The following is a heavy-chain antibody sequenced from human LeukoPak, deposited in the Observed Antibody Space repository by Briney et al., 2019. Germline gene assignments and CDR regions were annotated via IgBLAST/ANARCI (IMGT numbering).Heavy chain of an antibody. CDR1: GYTFTAYY. CDR2: MRPLNGAT. J-gene: IGHJ5*02. D-gene: IGHD6-13*01. V-gene: IGHV1-2*02. Sequence: ASVKVSCKISGYTFTAYYIHWVRQAPGQGLKWMGWMRPLNGATNYAQKFQGRVTMTRDTSISTAYMELNSLTYDDTATYYCARGQQTFDPWGQGTLVTVSS. CDR3: ARGQQTFDP.